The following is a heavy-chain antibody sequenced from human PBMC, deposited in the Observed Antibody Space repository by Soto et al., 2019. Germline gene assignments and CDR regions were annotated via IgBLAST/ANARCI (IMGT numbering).Heavy chain of an antibody. D-gene: IGHD3-3*01. V-gene: IGHV6-1*01. Sequence: SQTLSLTCAISGDSVSSNSAAWNWIRQSPSRGLEWLGRTYYRSKWYNDYAVSVKSRITINPDTSKNQFSLQLNSVTPEDTAVYYCARFIAVFTIFGVVIPDAFDIWGQGTMVTVSS. J-gene: IGHJ3*02. CDR1: GDSVSSNSAA. CDR3: ARFIAVFTIFGVVIPDAFDI. CDR2: TYYRSKWYN.